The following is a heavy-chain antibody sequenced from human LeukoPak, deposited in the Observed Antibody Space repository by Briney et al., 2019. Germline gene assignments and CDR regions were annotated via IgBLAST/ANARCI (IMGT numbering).Heavy chain of an antibody. V-gene: IGHV3-33*01. D-gene: IGHD5-18*01. Sequence: GGSLRLSCAASGLTFSSHGMLWVRKAPGKGLEWVALIWHDGSNKYYADSVKGRFTISRDNSKNTLYLQMNSLRAEDTAVYYCARAYDDRGYSYGYYFDYWGQGTLVTVSS. CDR2: IWHDGSNK. CDR1: GLTFSSHG. J-gene: IGHJ4*02. CDR3: ARAYDDRGYSYGYYFDY.